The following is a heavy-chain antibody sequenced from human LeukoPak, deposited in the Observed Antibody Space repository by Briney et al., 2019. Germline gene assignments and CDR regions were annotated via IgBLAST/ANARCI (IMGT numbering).Heavy chain of an antibody. V-gene: IGHV4-59*08. CDR1: GGSISSYY. Sequence: SQTLSLTCTVSGGSISSYYWSWIRQPPGKGLEWIGYIYYSGSTNYNSSLKSRVTISVDTSKNQFSLKLSSVTAADTAVYYCARGGSYLAYFDYWGQGTLVTVSS. J-gene: IGHJ4*02. D-gene: IGHD1-26*01. CDR3: ARGGSYLAYFDY. CDR2: IYYSGST.